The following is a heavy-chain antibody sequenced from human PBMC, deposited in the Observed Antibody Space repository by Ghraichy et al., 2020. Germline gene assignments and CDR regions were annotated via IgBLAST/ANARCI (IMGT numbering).Heavy chain of an antibody. Sequence: LSLTCAASGFTFSSYAMSWVRQAPGKGLDWVSAISGSGGSTYYADSVKGRFTISRDNSKNTLYLQMNSLRAEDTAVYYCAKLQLGPQTTASTAMVNRGYYYYGMDVWGQGTTVTVSS. V-gene: IGHV3-23*01. CDR1: GFTFSSYA. CDR2: ISGSGGST. CDR3: AKLQLGPQTTASTAMVNRGYYYYGMDV. J-gene: IGHJ6*02. D-gene: IGHD5-18*01.